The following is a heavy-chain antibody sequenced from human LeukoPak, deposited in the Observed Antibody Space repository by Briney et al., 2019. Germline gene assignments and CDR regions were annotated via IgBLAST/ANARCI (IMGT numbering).Heavy chain of an antibody. CDR1: GGSISSHY. V-gene: IGHV4-59*11. D-gene: IGHD3-16*01. CDR3: ASGDYYYYYMDV. J-gene: IGHJ6*03. CDR2: IYYSGRT. Sequence: SETLSLTFTGAGGSISSHYWNWIRQPPGKGLEWIGYIYYSGRTNYNPSLKSRVTISVDTSKNQFSLKLSYVTAADTAVYYCASGDYYYYYMDVWGKGTTVTVSS.